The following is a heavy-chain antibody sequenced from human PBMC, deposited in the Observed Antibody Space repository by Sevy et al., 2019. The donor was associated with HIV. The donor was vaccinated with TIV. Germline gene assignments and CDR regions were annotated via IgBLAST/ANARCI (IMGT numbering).Heavy chain of an antibody. CDR1: GFMFSDYH. D-gene: IGHD3-10*01. V-gene: IGHV3-11*01. CDR3: ARAWFGEADGMDV. Sequence: GGSLRLSCAASGFMFSDYHMSWIRQAPGKGLEWISYVSNSGTPIYYAGSVKGRFGISRDNAEKSLYLQMNSLRAEDTAVYYCARAWFGEADGMDVWGQGTTVTVSS. CDR2: VSNSGTPI. J-gene: IGHJ6*02.